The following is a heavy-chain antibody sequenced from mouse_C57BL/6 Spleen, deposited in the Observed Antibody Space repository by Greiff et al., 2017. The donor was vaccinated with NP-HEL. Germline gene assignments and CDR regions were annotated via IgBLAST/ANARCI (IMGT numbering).Heavy chain of an antibody. CDR1: GYTFTSYW. CDR2: IHPNSGST. J-gene: IGHJ3*01. V-gene: IGHV1-64*01. D-gene: IGHD3-3*01. CDR3: ARGWRDY. Sequence: VQLQQPGAELVKPGASVKLSCKASGYTFTSYWMHWVKQRPGQVLERIRMIHPNSGSTNYTSTFQSKSTLTVDKSSSTAYMQLSSLTSEDSAVYYCARGWRDYWGQGTLVTVSA.